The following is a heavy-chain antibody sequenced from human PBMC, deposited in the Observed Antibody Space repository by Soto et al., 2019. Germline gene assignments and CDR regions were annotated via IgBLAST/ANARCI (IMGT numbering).Heavy chain of an antibody. D-gene: IGHD4-17*01. J-gene: IGHJ6*02. V-gene: IGHV1-46*01. Sequence: GSSVKVSCKASGYTFTSYYMHWVRQAPGQGLEWMGIINPSGGSTSYAQKFQGRVTMTRDTSTSTVYMELRSLRSDDTAVYYCARDLADGDGSGSYYGMDVWGQ. CDR1: GYTFTSYY. CDR2: INPSGGST. CDR3: ARDLADGDGSGSYYGMDV.